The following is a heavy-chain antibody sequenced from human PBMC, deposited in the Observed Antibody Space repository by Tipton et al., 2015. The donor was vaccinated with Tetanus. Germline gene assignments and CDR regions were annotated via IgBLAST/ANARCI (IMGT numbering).Heavy chain of an antibody. CDR1: GGSISSSTYR. Sequence: TLSLTCSVSGGSISSSTYRWGWIRQPPGKGLEWIGRIYSDGSTNKSPSLKSRIALSVDTSKNQVFLSMTSVTAADTAVYYCARQSPYFSGLGSYWYFDHWGQGALVTVSS. V-gene: IGHV4-39*07. J-gene: IGHJ4*02. D-gene: IGHD3-10*01. CDR2: IYSDGST. CDR3: ARQSPYFSGLGSYWYFDH.